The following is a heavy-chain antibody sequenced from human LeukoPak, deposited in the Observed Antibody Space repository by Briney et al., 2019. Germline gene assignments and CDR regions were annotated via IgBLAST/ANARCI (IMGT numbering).Heavy chain of an antibody. D-gene: IGHD2-15*01. CDR1: GFTFSSYD. V-gene: IGHV3-13*01. CDR3: ARTKPGGYCSGGSCYSRGVAFDI. Sequence: GGSLRLSCAASGFTFSSYDMHWVRQATGKGLEWVSAIGTAGDTYYPGSVKGRFTISRENAKNSLYLQMNSLRAGDTAVYYCARTKPGGYCSGGSCYSRGVAFDIWGQGTMVTVSS. CDR2: IGTAGDT. J-gene: IGHJ3*02.